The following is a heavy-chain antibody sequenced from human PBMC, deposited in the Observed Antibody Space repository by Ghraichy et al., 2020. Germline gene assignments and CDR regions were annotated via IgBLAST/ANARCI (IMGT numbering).Heavy chain of an antibody. Sequence: ASVKVSCKASGYTFTGYYMHWVRQAPGQGLEWMGWINPNSGGTNYAQKFQGRVTMTRDTSISTAYMELSRLRSDDTAVYYCARSSHSSGWYPYFDYWGQGTLVTVSS. J-gene: IGHJ4*02. CDR1: GYTFTGYY. CDR3: ARSSHSSGWYPYFDY. CDR2: INPNSGGT. V-gene: IGHV1-2*02. D-gene: IGHD6-19*01.